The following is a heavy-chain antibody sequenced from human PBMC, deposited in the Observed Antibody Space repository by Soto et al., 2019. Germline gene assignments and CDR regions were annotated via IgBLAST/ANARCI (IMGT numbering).Heavy chain of an antibody. Sequence: PSETLSLTCTVSGGSISSGDYYWSWIRQPPGKGLEWIGYIYYSGSTYYNPSLKSRVTISVDTSKNQFSLKLSSVTAADTAVYYCATSGGLTTPFDYWGQGTLVTVSS. J-gene: IGHJ4*02. CDR1: GGSISSGDYY. CDR2: IYYSGST. D-gene: IGHD4-4*01. V-gene: IGHV4-30-4*01. CDR3: ATSGGLTTPFDY.